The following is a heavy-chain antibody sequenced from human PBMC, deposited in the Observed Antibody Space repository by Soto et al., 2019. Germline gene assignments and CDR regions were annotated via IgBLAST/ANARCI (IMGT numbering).Heavy chain of an antibody. CDR1: GGSVSSGSYY. CDR2: IYYSGST. J-gene: IGHJ3*02. D-gene: IGHD6-19*01. Sequence: QVQLQESGPGLVKPSETLSLTCTVSGGSVSSGSYYWSWIRQPPGKGLEWIGYIYYSGSTNYNPSLKSRVTISVDTSKNQFSLKLSSVTAADTAVYYCATAVAGTTVWGNDAFDIWGQGKMVTVSS. CDR3: ATAVAGTTVWGNDAFDI. V-gene: IGHV4-61*01.